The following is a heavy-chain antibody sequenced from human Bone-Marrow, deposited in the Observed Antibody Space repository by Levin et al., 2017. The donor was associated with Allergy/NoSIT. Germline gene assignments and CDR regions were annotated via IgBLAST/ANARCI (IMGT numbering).Heavy chain of an antibody. CDR1: GYTFSSFD. J-gene: IGHJ5*02. CDR2: MTPNSGTT. D-gene: IGHD5-24*01. Sequence: ASVKVSCKASGYTFSSFDINWVRQAPGQGLEWMGWMTPNSGTTGYAQKFQGRVTMTRDTSISTAYMELSSLISDDTAVYYCARKPDGTGAFEPWGQGTLVIVSS. V-gene: IGHV1-8*01. CDR3: ARKPDGTGAFEP.